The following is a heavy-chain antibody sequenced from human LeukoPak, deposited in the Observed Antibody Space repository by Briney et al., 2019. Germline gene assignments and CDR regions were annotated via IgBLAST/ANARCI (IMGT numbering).Heavy chain of an antibody. CDR2: ISWNSGSI. J-gene: IGHJ4*02. Sequence: GGSLRLSCAASGFTFDDYAMHWVRQAPGKGLEWVSGISWNSGSIGYADSVKGRFTISRDNAKNSLYLQMNSLRAEDTALYYCAKDKGSGWYGGFHVYWGQGTLVTVSS. CDR1: GFTFDDYA. CDR3: AKDKGSGWYGGFHVY. V-gene: IGHV3-9*01. D-gene: IGHD6-19*01.